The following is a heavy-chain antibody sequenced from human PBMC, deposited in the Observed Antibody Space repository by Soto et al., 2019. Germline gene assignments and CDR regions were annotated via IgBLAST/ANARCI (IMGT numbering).Heavy chain of an antibody. CDR2: IYYSGST. J-gene: IGHJ4*02. CDR1: GGSISSGGYY. V-gene: IGHV4-61*08. CDR3: ARVGSWVAATTFDY. D-gene: IGHD2-15*01. Sequence: TLSLTCTVSGGSISSGGYYWSWIRQHPGKGLEWIGYIYYSGSTNYNPSLKSRVTISVDTSKNQFSLKLSSVTAADTAVYYCARVGSWVAATTFDYWGQGTLVTVSS.